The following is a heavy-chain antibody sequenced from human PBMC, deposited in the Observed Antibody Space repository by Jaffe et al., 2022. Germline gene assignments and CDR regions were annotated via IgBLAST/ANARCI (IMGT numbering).Heavy chain of an antibody. CDR3: ANAGPYPQYWLTYFDH. V-gene: IGHV4-59*01. CDR1: GGSISTYY. Sequence: QVQLQESGPGLVKPSETLSLTCAVSGGSISTYYWAWMRQPPGKGLEWIGYFYYRETPRYNPSLRSRVTISADTSNNRFSLKLASVTAADTAVYYCANAGPYPQYWLTYFDHWGQGILVTVSS. J-gene: IGHJ4*02. D-gene: IGHD5-12*01. CDR2: FYYRETP.